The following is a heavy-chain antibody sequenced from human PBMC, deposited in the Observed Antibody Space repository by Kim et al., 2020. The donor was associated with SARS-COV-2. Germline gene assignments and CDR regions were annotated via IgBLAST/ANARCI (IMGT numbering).Heavy chain of an antibody. J-gene: IGHJ4*02. CDR1: GGSISSYY. CDR2: IYYSGST. Sequence: SETLSLTCTVSGGSISSYYWSWIRQPPGKGLEWIGYIYYSGSTNYNPSLKSRVTISVDTSKNQFSLRLTSVTAADAAVYYCARVSGWFFGVAAYWGQGTL. CDR3: ARVSGWFFGVAAY. D-gene: IGHD6-19*01. V-gene: IGHV4-59*13.